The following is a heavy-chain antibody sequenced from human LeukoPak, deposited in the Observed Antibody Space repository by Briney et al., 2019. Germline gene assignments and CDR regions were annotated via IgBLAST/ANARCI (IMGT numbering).Heavy chain of an antibody. V-gene: IGHV3-7*01. Sequence: GGSLRLSCAASGFTFSSYWMSWVRQAPGKGLEWVANIKQDGSEKYYVGSVKGRFTISRDNAKNSLYLQMNSLRAEDTAVYYCARGEIVVVPAAMRGYHYYYYYMDVWGKGTTVTISS. CDR2: IKQDGSEK. J-gene: IGHJ6*03. D-gene: IGHD2-2*01. CDR1: GFTFSSYW. CDR3: ARGEIVVVPAAMRGYHYYYYYMDV.